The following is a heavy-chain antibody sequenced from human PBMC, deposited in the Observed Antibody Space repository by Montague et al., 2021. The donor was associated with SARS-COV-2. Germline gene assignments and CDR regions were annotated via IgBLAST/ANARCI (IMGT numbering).Heavy chain of an antibody. V-gene: IGHV3-48*03. Sequence: SLRLSCAASGFTFSNYDMNWVRQAPGKGPEWISYISTSSYTTSYAGYVKRRFTISKDNGKNSLYLQMNSLRVEDTAVYYCTRDYRSIVGDGLDIWGQGTKVTVSS. CDR3: TRDYRSIVGDGLDI. CDR2: ISTSSYTT. J-gene: IGHJ3*02. D-gene: IGHD3-16*02. CDR1: GFTFSNYD.